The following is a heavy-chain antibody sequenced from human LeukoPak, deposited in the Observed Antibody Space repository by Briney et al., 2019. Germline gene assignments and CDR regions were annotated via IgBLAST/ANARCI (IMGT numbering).Heavy chain of an antibody. V-gene: IGHV3-21*01. CDR1: GFTFSSYS. D-gene: IGHD3-22*01. J-gene: IGHJ3*02. CDR3: ARVLAGYYDSSGYSGNDAFDI. CDR2: ISSSSSYI. Sequence: KPGGSLRLSCAASGFTFSSYSMNWVRQAPGKGLEWVSSISSSSSYIYYAASVKGRFTISRDNAKNSLYLQMNSLRAEDTAVYYCARVLAGYYDSSGYSGNDAFDIWGQGTMVTVSS.